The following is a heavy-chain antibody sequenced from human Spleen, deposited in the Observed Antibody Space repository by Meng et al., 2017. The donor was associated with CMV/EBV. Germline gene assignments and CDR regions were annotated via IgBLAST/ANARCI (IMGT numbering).Heavy chain of an antibody. V-gene: IGHV3-7*03. D-gene: IGHD1-1*01. CDR1: GFIFSSYW. J-gene: IGHJ4*02. CDR2: IKQDGSEK. CDR3: AKAMHKVPTAGPFDF. Sequence: GESLKISCAASGFIFSSYWMSWVRQAPGKGLEWVANIKQDGSEKYYVDSVKGRFTISRDDSKNTLYLQMNSLRAEDTAVYYCAKAMHKVPTAGPFDFWGQGTLVTVSS.